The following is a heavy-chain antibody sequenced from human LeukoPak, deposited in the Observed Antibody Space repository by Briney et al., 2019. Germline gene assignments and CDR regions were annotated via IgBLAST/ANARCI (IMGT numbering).Heavy chain of an antibody. CDR3: ARDKIEGPTKLDC. Sequence: GGSLRLSCAASGFTFSTYSMNWVRQAPGKGLEWVSYISGSSGTIYYADSVKGRFTISRDNAKNSLYLQMNSLRAEDTAVYYSARDKIEGPTKLDCWGQGILVTVSS. CDR1: GFTFSTYS. J-gene: IGHJ4*02. V-gene: IGHV3-48*04. D-gene: IGHD1-1*01. CDR2: ISGSSGTI.